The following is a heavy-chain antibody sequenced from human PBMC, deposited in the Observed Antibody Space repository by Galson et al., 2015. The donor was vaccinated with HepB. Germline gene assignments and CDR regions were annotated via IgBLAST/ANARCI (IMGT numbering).Heavy chain of an antibody. V-gene: IGHV3-30-3*01. CDR3: ARKRNTNYGWFDP. CDR2: ISYDGNNN. Sequence: SLRLSCAASGFTFSYYAMHWVRQAPGKGLEWVAVISYDGNNNYYAESVKGRLTITRDNSKNTDYLQMNSLRTEDTAAYYCARKRNTNYGWFDPLGQGTLGTVSS. CDR1: GFTFSYYA. J-gene: IGHJ5*02. D-gene: IGHD1-14*01.